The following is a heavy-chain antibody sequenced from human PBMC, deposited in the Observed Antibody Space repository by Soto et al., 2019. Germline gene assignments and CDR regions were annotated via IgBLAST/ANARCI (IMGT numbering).Heavy chain of an antibody. D-gene: IGHD2-2*01. CDR3: ANAYCSSTSCRAEYLQH. J-gene: IGHJ1*01. V-gene: IGHV3-23*01. CDR2: ISGSGGAS. Sequence: EVQLLESGGGLVQPGGSLRLSFAASGFTFSSYSMSWVRQAPGKGLEWVSAISGSGGASYYADSVKGRFTISRDNSKNTVYLQMNSLRAEDTAVYFCANAYCSSTSCRAEYLQHWGQGTLVTVSS. CDR1: GFTFSSYS.